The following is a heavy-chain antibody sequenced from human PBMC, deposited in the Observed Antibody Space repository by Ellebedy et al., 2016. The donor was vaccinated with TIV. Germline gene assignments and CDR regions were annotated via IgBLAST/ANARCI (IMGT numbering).Heavy chain of an antibody. V-gene: IGHV3-7*01. D-gene: IGHD4-17*01. CDR2: INQDGSQK. J-gene: IGHJ3*02. CDR3: ATDGSFGDYLSPTHAFVI. CDR1: GFSFVSYW. Sequence: GESLKISCAASGFSFVSYWMTWVRQAPGKGLEWMANINQDGSQKYYVDSVRGRFTISRDNAHNSLYLQMNSLRAEDTAVSYCATDGSFGDYLSPTHAFVIWGQGTMVTVSS.